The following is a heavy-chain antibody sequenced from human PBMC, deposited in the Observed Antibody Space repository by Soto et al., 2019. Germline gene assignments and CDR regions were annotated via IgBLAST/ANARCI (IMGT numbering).Heavy chain of an antibody. J-gene: IGHJ4*02. CDR1: GYSFTSYW. CDR2: IYPGDSET. D-gene: IGHD4-17*01. V-gene: IGHV5-51*01. Sequence: GESLKISCKGSGYSFTSYWIGWVRQMPGKGLEWMGIIYPGDSETKYSPSFQDQVTISADKSISTAYMQWSSLKASDTAIYYCATPYRDYDYWGQGTLVTVSS. CDR3: ATPYRDYDY.